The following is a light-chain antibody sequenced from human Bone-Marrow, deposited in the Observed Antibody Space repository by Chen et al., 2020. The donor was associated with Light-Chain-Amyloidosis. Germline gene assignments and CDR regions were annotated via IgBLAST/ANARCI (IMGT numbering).Light chain of an antibody. CDR2: RND. CDR1: SYNVGNQG. CDR3: SAWDISRSAGV. V-gene: IGLV10-54*04. Sequence: QAGLTQPPSVSKGLRQTATLTCTGNSYNVGNQGVAWLQQHQGHPPKLLSYRNDNRPSGISERFSASRSGNTASLPITGLRPEDEADYYCSAWDISRSAGVFGGGTKLTVL. J-gene: IGLJ3*02.